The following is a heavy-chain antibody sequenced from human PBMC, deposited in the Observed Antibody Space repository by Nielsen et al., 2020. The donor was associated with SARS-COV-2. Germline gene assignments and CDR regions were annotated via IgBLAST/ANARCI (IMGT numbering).Heavy chain of an antibody. CDR3: AKGFYGRRVAPGAFDI. Sequence: GESLKISCAASGFTFSSYGMHWVRQAPSKGLVWVAVISYDGSNKYYADSVKGRFTISRDNSKNTLYLQMNSLRAEDTAVYYCAKGFYGRRVAPGAFDIWGQGTMVTVSS. CDR1: GFTFSSYG. V-gene: IGHV3-30*18. CDR2: ISYDGSNK. J-gene: IGHJ3*02. D-gene: IGHD1-14*01.